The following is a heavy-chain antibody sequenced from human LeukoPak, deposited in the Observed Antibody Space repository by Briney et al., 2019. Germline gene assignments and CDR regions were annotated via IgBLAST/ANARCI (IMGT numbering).Heavy chain of an antibody. D-gene: IGHD3-3*01. Sequence: PGGSLRLSCAASGFTFSSYAISLVRQAPGKGLDWVSSVSGGGGSTSYAVSVKGRFTISRDNSKNTLYLQMNSLRAEDTAVYYCAKWIYDFWSGYDYWGQGTLVTVSS. J-gene: IGHJ4*02. CDR3: AKWIYDFWSGYDY. CDR2: VSGGGGST. CDR1: GFTFSSYA. V-gene: IGHV3-23*01.